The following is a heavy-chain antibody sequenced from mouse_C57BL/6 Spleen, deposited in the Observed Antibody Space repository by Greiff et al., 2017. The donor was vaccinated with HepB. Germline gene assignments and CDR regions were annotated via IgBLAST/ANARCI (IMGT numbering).Heavy chain of an antibody. D-gene: IGHD2-2*01. CDR3: ARRGSYGYDGY. J-gene: IGHJ2*01. CDR2: IYPGDGDT. Sequence: VQLQQSGPELVKPGASVKISCKASGYAFSSSWMNWVKQRPGKGLEWIGRIYPGDGDTNYNGKFKGKATLTADKSSSTAYMQRSRLPSEDSAVYFCARRGSYGYDGYWGQGTTLTVSS. CDR1: GYAFSSSW. V-gene: IGHV1-82*01.